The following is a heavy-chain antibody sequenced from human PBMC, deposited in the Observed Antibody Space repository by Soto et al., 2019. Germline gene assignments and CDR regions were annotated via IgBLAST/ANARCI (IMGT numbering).Heavy chain of an antibody. V-gene: IGHV3-23*01. D-gene: IGHD2-2*01. J-gene: IGHJ3*02. Sequence: EVRLLESGGGLVQPGGSLRLSCVASGFTFSNYAMSWVRQAPGKGLEWVSVVTGRSSSTYYADSVEGRFIISRDNSRNTLFRQINSLGAEDTAVYYCPKNLPSKKNQRRWADAFHIWGQGTILTVSS. CDR1: GFTFSNYA. CDR2: VTGRSSST. CDR3: PKNLPSKKNQRRWADAFHI.